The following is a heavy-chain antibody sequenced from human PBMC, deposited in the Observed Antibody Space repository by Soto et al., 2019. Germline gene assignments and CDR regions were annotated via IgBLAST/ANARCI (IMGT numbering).Heavy chain of an antibody. V-gene: IGHV4-61*01. CDR2: IYYSGST. D-gene: IGHD3-3*01. J-gene: IGHJ6*02. CDR1: GGSVSSGSYY. Sequence: TSETLSLTCTVSGGSVSSGSYYWSWIRQPPGKGLEWIGYIYYSGSTNYNPSLKSRVTISVDTSKNQFSLKLSSVTAADTAVYYCARKGGITHELRFPGRPQYYYYYYGMDVWGQGTTVTVSS. CDR3: ARKGGITHELRFPGRPQYYYYYYGMDV.